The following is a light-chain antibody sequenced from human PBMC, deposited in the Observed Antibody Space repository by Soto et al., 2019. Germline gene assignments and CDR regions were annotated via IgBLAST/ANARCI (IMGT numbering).Light chain of an antibody. Sequence: ENVLTQSPGTLSFSPWERATLSCRASESVSSSYLAWYQQKPGQAPRLLIYDASSRATGIPARFSGSGSGTDFTLTISSLEPEDFAVYYCQQRSNWPTFGQGTRLEIK. V-gene: IGKV3D-20*02. CDR2: DAS. CDR3: QQRSNWPT. CDR1: ESVSSSY. J-gene: IGKJ5*01.